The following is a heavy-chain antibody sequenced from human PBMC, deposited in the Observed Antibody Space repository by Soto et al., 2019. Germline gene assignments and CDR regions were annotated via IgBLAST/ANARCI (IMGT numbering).Heavy chain of an antibody. V-gene: IGHV6-1*01. Sequence: SQTLSLTCAISGDSVSSNTASWNWIRQSPSRGLEWLGRRYFRSKWYNDYAVSVKSRIIINPDTSNNQFSLQLNSVTPEDTAVYFCAKGDNLGPKTGYAFDPWGQGIMVT. CDR1: GDSVSSNTAS. J-gene: IGHJ5*02. D-gene: IGHD5-12*01. CDR2: RYFRSKWYN. CDR3: AKGDNLGPKTGYAFDP.